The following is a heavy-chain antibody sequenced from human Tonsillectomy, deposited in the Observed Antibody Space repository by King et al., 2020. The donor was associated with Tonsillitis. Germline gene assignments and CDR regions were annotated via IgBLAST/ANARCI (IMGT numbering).Heavy chain of an antibody. V-gene: IGHV4-34*01. CDR2: INHSGST. D-gene: IGHD3-10*01. Sequence: VQLQQWGAGLLKPSETLSLTCAVYGGSFSGYYWSWIRQPPGKGLEWIGEINHSGSTNYNPSLKSRVTISVDTSKNQFSLKLSSVTAADTAVYYCARGILLWFGTSGFDPWGQGTLVTVSS. CDR3: ARGILLWFGTSGFDP. J-gene: IGHJ5*02. CDR1: GGSFSGYY.